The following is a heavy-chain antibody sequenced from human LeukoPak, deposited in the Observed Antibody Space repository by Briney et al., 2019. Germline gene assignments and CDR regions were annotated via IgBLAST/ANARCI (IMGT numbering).Heavy chain of an antibody. D-gene: IGHD3-22*01. CDR1: GFSLSTGGMC. Sequence: SGPTLVNPTQTLTLTCTFSGFSLSTGGMCVSWIRQPPGKALEWLARIEWDDDKYYNTSLKTRLTISKDTSKNQVVLTMTNMDPVDTATYYCARTDSNGYYSDYWGQGTLVTVSS. CDR3: ARTDSNGYYSDY. J-gene: IGHJ4*02. CDR2: IEWDDDK. V-gene: IGHV2-70*11.